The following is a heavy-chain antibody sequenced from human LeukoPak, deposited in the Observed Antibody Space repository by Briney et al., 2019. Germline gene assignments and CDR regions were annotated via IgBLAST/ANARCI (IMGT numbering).Heavy chain of an antibody. Sequence: GGSLRLSCAASGFTFRNYWMGWVRQAPGKGLEWVANTKPDGSAEYYADSVRGRFTTSRDDANNFLYLQMNRLRAEDTAVYYCARGGGLNTNFDYWGQGTLVTVSS. CDR3: ARGGGLNTNFDY. D-gene: IGHD2-15*01. J-gene: IGHJ4*02. CDR1: GFTFRNYW. CDR2: TKPDGSAE. V-gene: IGHV3-7*01.